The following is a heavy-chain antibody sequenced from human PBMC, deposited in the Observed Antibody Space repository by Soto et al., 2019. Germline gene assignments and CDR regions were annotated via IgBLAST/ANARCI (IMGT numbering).Heavy chain of an antibody. CDR2: ITYGGSNK. D-gene: IGHD3-22*01. J-gene: IGHJ4*02. V-gene: IGHV3-30*18. Sequence: PGGSLRLSCAASGFTFSSYGMHWVRQAPGKGLEWVAVITYGGSNKYYADSVKGRFTISRDNSKNTLYLQMNSLRAEDTAVYYCAKDSYYDSSGPPAYWGQGTLVTVSS. CDR1: GFTFSSYG. CDR3: AKDSYYDSSGPPAY.